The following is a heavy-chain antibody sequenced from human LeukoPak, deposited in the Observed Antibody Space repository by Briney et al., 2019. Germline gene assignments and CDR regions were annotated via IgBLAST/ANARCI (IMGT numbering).Heavy chain of an antibody. CDR2: INNDGSTT. V-gene: IGHV3-74*01. CDR3: ARDLNWDYDY. J-gene: IGHJ4*02. CDR1: GFTFSNYW. Sequence: GGSLRLSCAASGFTFSNYWMHWVRQAPGKGLVWVSHINNDGSTTTYAESVKGRFTISRDNGKDMVYLQMSSLRVEDTAVYYCARDLNWDYDYWGQGTLVTVFS. D-gene: IGHD1-7*01.